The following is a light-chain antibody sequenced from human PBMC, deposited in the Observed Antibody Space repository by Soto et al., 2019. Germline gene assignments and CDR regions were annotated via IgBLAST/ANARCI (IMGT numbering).Light chain of an antibody. V-gene: IGKV1-27*01. CDR1: QDISNS. Sequence: DFRMTQSPSSLSASVGDRVTITCRASQDISNSLAWYQQKPGKVPKLLIYAASTLQSGVPSRFSGSGSGTDFTLTISSLQPEDVATYYCQNYDSAPWTFGQGTKVE. CDR3: QNYDSAPWT. CDR2: AAS. J-gene: IGKJ1*01.